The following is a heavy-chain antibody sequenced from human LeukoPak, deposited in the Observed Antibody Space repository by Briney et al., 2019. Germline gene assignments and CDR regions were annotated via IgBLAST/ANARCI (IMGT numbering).Heavy chain of an antibody. J-gene: IGHJ3*02. CDR1: GYTFTAYY. D-gene: IGHD6-19*01. CDR3: ARGGQLRSSSGWSSGAFDI. CDR2: INPNSGGT. V-gene: IGHV1-2*02. Sequence: ASVKVSCKTSGYTFTAYYIHWVRQAPGQGLEWVGWINPNSGGTNYAQKFQGRVTMTRDTSISTAYMELSRLRSDDTDVYYCARGGQLRSSSGWSSGAFDIWGQGTMVTVSS.